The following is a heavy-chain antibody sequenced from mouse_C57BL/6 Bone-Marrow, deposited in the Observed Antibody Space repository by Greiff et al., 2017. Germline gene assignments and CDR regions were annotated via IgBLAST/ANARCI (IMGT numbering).Heavy chain of an antibody. D-gene: IGHD1-3*01. CDR2: INPSTGGT. Sequence: VQLQQSGPELVKPGASVKISCKASGYSFTGYYMNWVKQSPEKSLEWIGEINPSTGGTTYNQKFKAKATLTVDKSSSSAYMQLKSLTSEDSAVYDCARKVRRIFAYWGQGTLVTVSA. V-gene: IGHV1-42*01. CDR3: ARKVRRIFAY. CDR1: GYSFTGYY. J-gene: IGHJ3*01.